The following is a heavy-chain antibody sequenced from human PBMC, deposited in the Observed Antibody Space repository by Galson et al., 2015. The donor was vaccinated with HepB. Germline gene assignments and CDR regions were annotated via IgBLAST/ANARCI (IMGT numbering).Heavy chain of an antibody. J-gene: IGHJ4*02. CDR3: AKIGDFDWLSHEYYFDY. V-gene: IGHV3-23*01. CDR2: ISGSGGST. Sequence: SLRLSCAASGFTFSSYAMSWVRQAPGKGLEWVSAISGSGGSTYYADSVKGRFTISRDNSKNTLYLQMNSLRAEDTAVYYCAKIGDFDWLSHEYYFDYWGQGTLVTVSS. D-gene: IGHD3-9*01. CDR1: GFTFSSYA.